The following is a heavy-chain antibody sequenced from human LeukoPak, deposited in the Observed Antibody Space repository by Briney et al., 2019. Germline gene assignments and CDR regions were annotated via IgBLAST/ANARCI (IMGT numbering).Heavy chain of an antibody. Sequence: ASVNVSCKASGYTFTGYYMHWVRPAPGQGLEWMGWINPNSGGTNYAQKFQGRVTMTRDTSISTAYMELSRLRSDDTAVYYCARWAVDSSGYYYGWGQGTLVTVSS. J-gene: IGHJ4*02. CDR1: GYTFTGYY. D-gene: IGHD3-22*01. CDR3: ARWAVDSSGYYYG. CDR2: INPNSGGT. V-gene: IGHV1-2*02.